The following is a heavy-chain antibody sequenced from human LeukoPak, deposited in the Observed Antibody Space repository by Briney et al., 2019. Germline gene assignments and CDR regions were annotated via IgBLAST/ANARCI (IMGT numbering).Heavy chain of an antibody. CDR3: AGDYGDSVGTFDY. D-gene: IGHD4-17*01. V-gene: IGHV3-7*01. CDR1: GFTFSSYW. J-gene: IGHJ4*02. CDR2: IKQDGSEK. Sequence: GGSLRLSCAASGFTFSSYWMSWVRQAPGKGLEWVANIKQDGSEKYYVDSVKGRFTISRDNAKNSLYLQMNSLRAEDTAVYYCAGDYGDSVGTFDYWGQGTLVTVSS.